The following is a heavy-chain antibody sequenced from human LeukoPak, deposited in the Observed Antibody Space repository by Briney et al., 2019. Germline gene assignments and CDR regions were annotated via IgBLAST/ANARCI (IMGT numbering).Heavy chain of an antibody. Sequence: GGSMTPSCAPSGFTFSSYGVHWVSQAPGKGMEWVALIRYDGSNEYYAHSVKGRFTISRDNSKNTVYLQMNSLRPDDTAVYYCAKDSGSWSNYFDYWSQGPLVIVSS. CDR2: IRYDGSNE. D-gene: IGHD6-13*01. J-gene: IGHJ4*02. CDR3: AKDSGSWSNYFDY. CDR1: GFTFSSYG. V-gene: IGHV3-30*02.